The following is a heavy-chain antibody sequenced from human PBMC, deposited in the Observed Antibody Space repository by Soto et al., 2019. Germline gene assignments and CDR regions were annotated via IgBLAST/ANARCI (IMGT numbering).Heavy chain of an antibody. Sequence: QVQLVQSGAAVKKPGASVKVSCKASGYTFTSYDINWVRQATGQGLEWMGWMNPTSGKTGYAQKIQGRVTMTRNITISTDYMELSSLRSEDTAVYDCAIERTVAGNDYWCQGTLVTVSS. V-gene: IGHV1-8*01. CDR2: MNPTSGKT. CDR3: AIERTVAGNDY. CDR1: GYTFTSYD. J-gene: IGHJ4*02. D-gene: IGHD6-19*01.